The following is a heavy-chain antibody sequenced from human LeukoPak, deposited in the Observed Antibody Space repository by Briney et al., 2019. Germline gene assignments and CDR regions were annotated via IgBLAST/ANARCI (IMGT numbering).Heavy chain of an antibody. J-gene: IGHJ4*02. CDR1: GFAFSSYE. CDR2: ISSSGSTI. Sequence: GGSLRLSCAASGFAFSSYEMNWVRQAPGKGLEWVSYISSSGSTIYYADSVKGRFTISRDNAKNSLYLQMNSRRAEDTAVYYCARGHRRDGYVDYWGQGTLVTVSS. V-gene: IGHV3-48*03. CDR3: ARGHRRDGYVDY. D-gene: IGHD5-24*01.